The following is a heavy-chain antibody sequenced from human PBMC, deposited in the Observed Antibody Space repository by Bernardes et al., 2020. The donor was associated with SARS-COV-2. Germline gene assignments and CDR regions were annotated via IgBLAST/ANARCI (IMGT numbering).Heavy chain of an antibody. V-gene: IGHV4-61*02. Sequence: SETLSLTCTVSGGSISSGSYYWSWIRQPAGKGLEWIGRIYTSGSTNYNPSLKSRVTISVDTSKNQFSLKLSSVTAADTAVYYCAREGYCSGGSCYSHNWFDPWGQGTLVTVSS. CDR2: IYTSGST. J-gene: IGHJ5*02. CDR3: AREGYCSGGSCYSHNWFDP. CDR1: GGSISSGSYY. D-gene: IGHD2-15*01.